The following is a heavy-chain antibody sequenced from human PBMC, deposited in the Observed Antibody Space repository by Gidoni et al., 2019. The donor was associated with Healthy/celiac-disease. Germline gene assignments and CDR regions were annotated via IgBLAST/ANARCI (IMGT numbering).Heavy chain of an antibody. CDR2: ISSNGGST. CDR1: GFTCSSYA. D-gene: IGHD4-17*01. CDR3: VKDGYGEVY. Sequence: EVQLVEPGGGLVHPGGSLRHYCSASGFTCSSYAMHWVRKAPGKGLEYVSAISSNGGSTYYADSVKGRFPISRDNCKNTLYLQMSSLRAEDTAVYYCVKDGYGEVYWGQGTLVTVSS. V-gene: IGHV3-64D*06. J-gene: IGHJ4*02.